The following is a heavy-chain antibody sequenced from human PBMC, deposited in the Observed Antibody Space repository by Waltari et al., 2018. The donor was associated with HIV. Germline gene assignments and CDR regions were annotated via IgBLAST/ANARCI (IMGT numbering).Heavy chain of an antibody. Sequence: EVQLVESGGGLVQPGGSLRLSRAASGFTFSNYTMHWVRQAPGKGLEYLSAITSDGDTTYYVNSVKGRFTISRDNSKNTLYLQMGSLRAEDMAVFYCVRDSSGYYGHFDYWGQGTLVTVSS. CDR2: ITSDGDTT. J-gene: IGHJ4*02. V-gene: IGHV3-64*01. CDR3: VRDSSGYYGHFDY. CDR1: GFTFSNYT. D-gene: IGHD6-19*01.